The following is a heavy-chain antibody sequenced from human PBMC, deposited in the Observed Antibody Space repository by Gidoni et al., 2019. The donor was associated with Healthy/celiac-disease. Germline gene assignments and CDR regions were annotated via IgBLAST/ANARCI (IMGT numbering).Heavy chain of an antibody. V-gene: IGHV4-34*01. CDR2: INHSGST. CDR1: CVSLSGYY. CDR3: ARGGKQWLVPLAFDY. D-gene: IGHD6-19*01. J-gene: IGHJ4*02. Sequence: QVQLPQWGTLLLKPSETLSLTCAVYCVSLSGYYWRWIRPPPGKGLEWSGEINHSGSTNYNPSLKSRVTISVDTSKNQFSLKLSSVTAADTAVDYCARGGKQWLVPLAFDYWGQGTLVTVSS.